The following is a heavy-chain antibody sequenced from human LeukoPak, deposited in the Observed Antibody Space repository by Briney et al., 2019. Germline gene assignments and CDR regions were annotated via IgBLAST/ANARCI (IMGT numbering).Heavy chain of an antibody. CDR2: IKYDGSEK. Sequence: GGSLRLSCAASGFTSSSYWMSWVRQAPGKGLEWVANIKYDGSEKYYVDSVKGRFTISRDNTKNSQYLQMDSLRAEDTAVYYCARSRPALGLRKSEFDYWGQGTLVTVSS. CDR1: GFTSSSYW. J-gene: IGHJ4*02. CDR3: ARSRPALGLRKSEFDY. D-gene: IGHD6-6*01. V-gene: IGHV3-7*03.